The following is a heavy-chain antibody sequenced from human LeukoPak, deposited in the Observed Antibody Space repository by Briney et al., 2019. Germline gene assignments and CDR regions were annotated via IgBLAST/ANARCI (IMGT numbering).Heavy chain of an antibody. J-gene: IGHJ6*03. Sequence: SETLSLTCAVSGYSISSGYYWGWIRRPPGKGLEWIGSIYHSGSTYYNPSLKSRVTISVDTSKNQFSLKLSSVTAADTAVYYCAGRSEEYSSSSAYYYYYYMDVWGKGTTVTVSS. CDR3: AGRSEEYSSSSAYYYYYYMDV. CDR1: GYSISSGYY. D-gene: IGHD6-6*01. CDR2: IYHSGST. V-gene: IGHV4-38-2*01.